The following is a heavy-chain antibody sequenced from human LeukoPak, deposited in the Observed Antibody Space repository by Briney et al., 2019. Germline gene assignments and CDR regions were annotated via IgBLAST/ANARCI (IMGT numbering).Heavy chain of an antibody. CDR2: TYYKSKWYN. CDR1: GDSVSSNSAA. CDR3: TRDSGSYSTSYRFDS. Sequence: TSQTLSLTCAISGDSVSSNSAAWNWIRQSPSRGLEWLGRTYYKSKWYNDYAVSVKSRITINPDTSENQFSLQLNSLTPEDTAVYYCTRDSGSYSTSYRFDSWGQGTLVTVSS. V-gene: IGHV6-1*01. J-gene: IGHJ4*02. D-gene: IGHD6-6*01.